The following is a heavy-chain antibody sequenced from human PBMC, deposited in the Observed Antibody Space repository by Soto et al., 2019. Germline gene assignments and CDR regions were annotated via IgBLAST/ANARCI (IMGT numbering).Heavy chain of an antibody. V-gene: IGHV1-2*04. D-gene: IGHD5-18*01. J-gene: IGHJ6*02. CDR1: GYTFTGYY. Sequence: GASVKVSCKASGYTFTGYYMHWVRQAPGQGLEWMGWINPNSGGTNYAQKFQGWVTMTRDTSISTAYMELSRLRSDDTAVYYCARDLYVGYARNNYYYYGMDVWGQGTTVTVSS. CDR2: INPNSGGT. CDR3: ARDLYVGYARNNYYYYGMDV.